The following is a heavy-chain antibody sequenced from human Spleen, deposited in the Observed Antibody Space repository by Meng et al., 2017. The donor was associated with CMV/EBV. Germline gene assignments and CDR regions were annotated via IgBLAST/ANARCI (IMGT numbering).Heavy chain of an antibody. CDR3: ARDHDWLDP. Sequence: QVQLQGSGPGLVKPSQTLSLTCAVYGGSFSGYYWSWIRQPPGKGLEWIGEINHSGSTNYNPSLKSRVTISVDTSKNQFSLKLSSVTAADTAVYYCARDHDWLDPWGQGTLVTVSS. J-gene: IGHJ5*02. CDR1: GGSFSGYY. V-gene: IGHV4-34*09. CDR2: INHSGST.